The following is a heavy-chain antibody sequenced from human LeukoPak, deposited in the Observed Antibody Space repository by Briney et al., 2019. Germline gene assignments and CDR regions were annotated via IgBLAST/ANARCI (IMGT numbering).Heavy chain of an antibody. Sequence: PGGSLRLSCAASGFTFSNYAMSWVRQAPGKGLEWVSAIGISGGDTYYADSVKGRFTISRDNSKNTLYLQMNSLRAEDTAVYYCAKVGITMLVVVYFDDWGQGTLVTVSS. CDR1: GFTFSNYA. V-gene: IGHV3-23*01. D-gene: IGHD3-22*01. J-gene: IGHJ4*02. CDR3: AKVGITMLVVVYFDD. CDR2: IGISGGDT.